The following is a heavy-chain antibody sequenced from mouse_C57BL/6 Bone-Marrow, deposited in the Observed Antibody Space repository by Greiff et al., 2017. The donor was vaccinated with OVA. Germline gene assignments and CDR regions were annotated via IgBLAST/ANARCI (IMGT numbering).Heavy chain of an antibody. Sequence: VQLQQSGAELVMPGASVKLSCKASGYTFTSYWMHWVKQRPGQGLEWIGEIDPSDSYTYYNQKFKGKATLTVDKSSSTAYMQLSSLTSEDSAGYYCVYSSSHWYFEVWGTGTTVTVSS. D-gene: IGHD1-1*01. V-gene: IGHV1-69*01. J-gene: IGHJ1*03. CDR1: GYTFTSYW. CDR2: IDPSDSYT. CDR3: VYSSSHWYFEV.